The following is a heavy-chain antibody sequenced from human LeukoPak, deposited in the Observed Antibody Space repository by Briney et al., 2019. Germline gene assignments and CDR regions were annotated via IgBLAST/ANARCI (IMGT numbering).Heavy chain of an antibody. D-gene: IGHD3-16*02. J-gene: IGHJ2*01. CDR2: INHSGST. CDR1: GGSFSGCY. Sequence: PSETLSLTCAVYGGSFSGCYWSWIRQPPGKGLEWIGEINHSGSTNYNPSLKSRVTISVDTSKNQFSLKLSSVTAADTAVYYCARDRWRADWYFELWGRGTLVTVSS. V-gene: IGHV4-34*01. CDR3: ARDRWRADWYFEL.